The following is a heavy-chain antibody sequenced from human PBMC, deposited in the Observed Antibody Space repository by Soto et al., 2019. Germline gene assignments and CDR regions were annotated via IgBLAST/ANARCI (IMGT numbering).Heavy chain of an antibody. V-gene: IGHV4-31*03. CDR3: ARRGGSSSGYYYYAMDV. CDR1: SDSMNSGGYY. CDR2: IYSNGDT. Sequence: SETLSLTCSVSSDSMNSGGYYWSWIRQHPGKGLEWIGYIYSNGDTYYNPSLKSRVTISIDTSKKQFSLNLTSVTAADTAVYYCARRGGSSSGYYYYAMDVWGQGTTVTVSS. J-gene: IGHJ6*02. D-gene: IGHD6-6*01.